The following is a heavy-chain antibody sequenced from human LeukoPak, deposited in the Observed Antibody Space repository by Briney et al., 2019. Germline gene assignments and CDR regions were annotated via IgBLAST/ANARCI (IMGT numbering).Heavy chain of an antibody. D-gene: IGHD3-10*01. CDR3: AKDLGYYYGSGSYLDY. V-gene: IGHV3-23*01. Sequence: GGSLRLSCAASGLTFSSYAMSWVRQAPGKGLEWVSAISGSGGSTYYADSVKGRFTIPRDNSKNTLYLQMNSLRAEDTAVYYCAKDLGYYYGSGSYLDYWGQGTLVTVSS. CDR1: GLTFSSYA. CDR2: ISGSGGST. J-gene: IGHJ4*02.